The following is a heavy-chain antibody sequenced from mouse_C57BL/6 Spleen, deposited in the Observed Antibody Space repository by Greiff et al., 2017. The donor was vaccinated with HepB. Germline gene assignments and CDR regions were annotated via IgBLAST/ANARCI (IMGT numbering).Heavy chain of an antibody. CDR3: TGYGYYEEYFDV. J-gene: IGHJ1*03. Sequence: EVKVEESGGGLVQPGGSMKLSCVASGFTFSNYWMNWVRQSPEKGLEWVAQIRLKSDNYATHYAETVKVRFTISRDDSKSSVYLQMHNLRAEDTGIYYCTGYGYYEEYFDVWGTGTTVTVSS. V-gene: IGHV6-3*01. D-gene: IGHD2-3*01. CDR1: GFTFSNYW. CDR2: IRLKSDNYAT.